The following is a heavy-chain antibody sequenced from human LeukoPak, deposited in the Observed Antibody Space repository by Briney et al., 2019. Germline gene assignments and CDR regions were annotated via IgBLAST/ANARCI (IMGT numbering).Heavy chain of an antibody. CDR3: ARRRSSRGFDY. D-gene: IGHD1-26*01. CDR2: INHSGST. Sequence: PSETQSLTCAVYGGSFSGYYWSWIRQPPGKGLEWIGEINHSGSTNYNPSLKSRVTISVDTSKNQFSLKLSSVTAADTAVYYCARRRSSRGFDYWGQGTLVTVSS. J-gene: IGHJ4*02. CDR1: GGSFSGYY. V-gene: IGHV4-34*01.